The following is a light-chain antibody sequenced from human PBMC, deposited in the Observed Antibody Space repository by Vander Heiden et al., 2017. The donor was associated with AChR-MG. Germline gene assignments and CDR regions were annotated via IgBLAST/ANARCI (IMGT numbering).Light chain of an antibody. V-gene: IGLV1-40*01. CDR2: GNS. CDR3: QSYDSSLSGSVV. Sequence: QSVLTQPPSVSGAPGQRVTISFTGSSPNIGAGYDVHWYQQLPGTAPKLLIYGNSNRPSGVPDRFSGSKSGTSASLAITGLQAEDEADYYCQSYDSSLSGSVVFGGGTKLTVL. J-gene: IGLJ2*01. CDR1: SPNIGAGYD.